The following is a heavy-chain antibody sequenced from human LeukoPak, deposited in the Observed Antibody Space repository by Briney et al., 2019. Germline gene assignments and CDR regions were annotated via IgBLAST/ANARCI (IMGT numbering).Heavy chain of an antibody. CDR1: GGSISSYY. V-gene: IGHV4-4*07. Sequence: SETLSLTCTVSGGSISSYYWSWIRQPAGKGLEWIGRIYTSGSTNYNPSLKSRVTMSVDTSKNQFSLKLSSVTAADTAVYYCARNGIPYYYYYMDVWGKGTTVTVSS. CDR3: ARNGIPYYYYYMDV. J-gene: IGHJ6*03. CDR2: IYTSGST. D-gene: IGHD1-26*01.